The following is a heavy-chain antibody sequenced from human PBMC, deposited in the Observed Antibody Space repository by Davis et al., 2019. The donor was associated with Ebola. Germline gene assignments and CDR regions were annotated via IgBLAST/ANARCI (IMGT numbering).Heavy chain of an antibody. CDR1: GGSISSGGYS. J-gene: IGHJ3*02. CDR3: ARDTNYYDSSGYHSDAFDI. Sequence: PSETLSLTCAVSGGSISSGGYSWSWIRQPPGKGLEWIGYIYHSGSTYYNPSLKSRVTISVDRSKNQFSLKLSSVTAADTAVYYCARDTNYYDSSGYHSDAFDIWGQGTMVTVSS. CDR2: IYHSGST. D-gene: IGHD3-22*01. V-gene: IGHV4-30-2*01.